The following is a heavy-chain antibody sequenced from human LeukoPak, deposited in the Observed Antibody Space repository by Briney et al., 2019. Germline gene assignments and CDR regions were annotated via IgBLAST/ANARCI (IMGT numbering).Heavy chain of an antibody. CDR1: GVSISNSSFF. J-gene: IGHJ4*03. V-gene: IGHV4-39*01. D-gene: IGHD2-21*02. CDR3: ARYYCGGDCYSGFFDF. CDR2: IYYSGST. Sequence: SEALSLTCTVSGVSISNSSFFWGWMRPPPGKGLDWFGSIYYSGSTYYNPALKSRVTISVDTSRNQLSLKLRSATAADTAVYYCARYYCGGDCYSGFFDFWGQGTLVAVSS.